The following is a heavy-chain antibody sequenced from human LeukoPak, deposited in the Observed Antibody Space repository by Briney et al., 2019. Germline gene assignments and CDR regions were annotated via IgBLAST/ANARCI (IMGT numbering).Heavy chain of an antibody. V-gene: IGHV3-13*01. CDR3: ARGHMLTGYYNFAWFDP. D-gene: IGHD3-9*01. CDR2: IGTAGDT. CDR1: GFTFSSYD. Sequence: GGSLRLSCAASGFTFSSYDMHWVRQPTGKGLEWVSAIGTAGDTYYSHSVKGRFTISRENAKNSLYLHMNSLSAGDTAVCLCARGHMLTGYYNFAWFDPWGQGTLVTVSS. J-gene: IGHJ5*02.